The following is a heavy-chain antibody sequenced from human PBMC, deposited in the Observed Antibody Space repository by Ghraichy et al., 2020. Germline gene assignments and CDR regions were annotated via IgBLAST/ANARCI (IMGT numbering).Heavy chain of an antibody. J-gene: IGHJ2*01. V-gene: IGHV4-39*01. CDR1: GGSITSSNYY. CDR2: MHHTGST. CDR3: VGSQVVIRYFGH. Sequence: SETLSLTCTVSGGSITSSNYYWGWIRQPPGKELEWIGSMHHTGSTYYNPSLETRLTISADTSKNEFSLKLSSVTAADTAVYYCVGSQVVIRYFGHWGRGTLVTVST. D-gene: IGHD2-21*01.